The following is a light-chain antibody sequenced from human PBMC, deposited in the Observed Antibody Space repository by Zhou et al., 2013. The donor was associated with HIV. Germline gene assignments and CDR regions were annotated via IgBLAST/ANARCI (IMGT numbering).Light chain of an antibody. Sequence: DIQMTQSPSSLSASVGDRVTITCRASQSISTYLSWYQKKPGIAPKLLIYVASSLHSGVPSRFSGSGSGTDFTLTITSLQPEDFATYYCQQSSSIPLTFGQGTRLEIK. CDR3: QQSSSIPLT. CDR2: VAS. V-gene: IGKV1-39*01. J-gene: IGKJ5*01. CDR1: QSISTY.